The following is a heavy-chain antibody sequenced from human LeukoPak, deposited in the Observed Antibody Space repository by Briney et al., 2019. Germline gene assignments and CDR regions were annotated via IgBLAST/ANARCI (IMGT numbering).Heavy chain of an antibody. CDR1: GFTFSSYG. V-gene: IGHV3-33*01. CDR2: IWYDGSNK. Sequence: GGSLRLSCAASGFTFSSYGMHWVRQAPGKELEWVAVIWYDGSNKYYADAVKGRFTISRDNSKNTLYLQMNSLRAEDTAVYYCARDYHDILTGKPDPGGDYWGQGTLVTVSS. D-gene: IGHD3-9*01. CDR3: ARDYHDILTGKPDPGGDY. J-gene: IGHJ4*02.